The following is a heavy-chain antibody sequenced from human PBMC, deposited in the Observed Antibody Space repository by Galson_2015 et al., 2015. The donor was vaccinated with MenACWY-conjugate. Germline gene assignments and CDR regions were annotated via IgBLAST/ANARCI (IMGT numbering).Heavy chain of an antibody. V-gene: IGHV3-23*01. CDR3: ARSGGMDV. CDR1: GFGFSTYV. Sequence: SLRLSCAASGFGFSTYVMNWGRQAPGKGLEWVSSISDGGGYIYYADSVKGRFTISRDNSRNTLYLQMNSLRGDDTAVYFCARSGGMDVWGQGTTVTVSS. J-gene: IGHJ6*02. CDR2: ISDGGGYI.